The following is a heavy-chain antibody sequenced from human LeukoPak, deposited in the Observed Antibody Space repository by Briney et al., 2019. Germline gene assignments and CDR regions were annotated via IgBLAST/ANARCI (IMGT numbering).Heavy chain of an antibody. Sequence: GGSLRLSCAASGFTFSRDWMHWVRQAPGKGLVWVSRMNSDGSTTNYADSVKGRFTISRDNAKNTLYLQMNSLRVEDTAVYYCARDSAVPAAQLDHWGQGTLVTVSS. CDR2: MNSDGSTT. J-gene: IGHJ4*02. D-gene: IGHD2-2*01. V-gene: IGHV3-74*01. CDR1: GFTFSRDW. CDR3: ARDSAVPAAQLDH.